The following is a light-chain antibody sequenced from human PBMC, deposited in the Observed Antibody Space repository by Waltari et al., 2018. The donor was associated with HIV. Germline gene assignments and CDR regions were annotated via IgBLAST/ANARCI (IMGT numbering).Light chain of an antibody. CDR3: QSYDSRLSGSVV. V-gene: IGLV1-40*01. CDR1: NSNIGAGFD. Sequence: QSALTQPPSVSGAPGQSVTISCSGSNSNIGAGFDVHWYQQVPGPAPRLLIYDNKNRPSGVPDRCSGSKSGTSASLAINGLQSEDGADYYCQSYDSRLSGSVVFGGGTKVTVL. CDR2: DNK. J-gene: IGLJ2*01.